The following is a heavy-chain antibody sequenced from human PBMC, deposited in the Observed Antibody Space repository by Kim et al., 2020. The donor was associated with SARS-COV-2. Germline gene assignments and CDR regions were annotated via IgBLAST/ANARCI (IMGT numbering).Heavy chain of an antibody. CDR1: GGSISSSSYY. V-gene: IGHV4-39*01. D-gene: IGHD6-13*01. CDR3: ARQEAAGTDY. J-gene: IGHJ4*02. CDR2: IYYSGST. Sequence: SETLSLTCTVSGGSISSSSYYWGWIRQPPGKGLEWIGSIYYSGSTYYNPSLKSRVTISVDTSKNQFSLKLSSVTAADTAVYYCARQEAAGTDYWGQGTLVTVSS.